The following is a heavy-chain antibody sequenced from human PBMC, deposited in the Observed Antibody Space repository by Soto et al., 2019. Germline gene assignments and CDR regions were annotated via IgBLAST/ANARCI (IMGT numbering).Heavy chain of an antibody. J-gene: IGHJ5*02. CDR1: GGSFSGYY. D-gene: IGHD6-25*01. CDR2: INHSGST. CDR3: AARQSGYQLPRVQEIYNWHAP. V-gene: IGHV4-34*01. Sequence: PSETLSLTYAVYGGSFSGYYWSWIRQPPGKGLEWIGEINHSGSTNYNPSLKSRVTISVDTSKNQFSLKLSSVTAADTAVYYCAARQSGYQLPRVQEIYNWHAPPGQGSLDIVSS.